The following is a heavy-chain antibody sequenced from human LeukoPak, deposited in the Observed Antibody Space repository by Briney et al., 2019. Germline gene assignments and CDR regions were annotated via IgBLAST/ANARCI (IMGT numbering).Heavy chain of an antibody. Sequence: SETLSLTCTVSGYSISSGYYWGWIRQPPGKGLEWIGSIYHSGSTYYNPSLKSRVTISVDTSKNQFSLKLSSVTAADTAVYYCASVYYDSSGYSPQGYFDLWGRGTLVTVSS. J-gene: IGHJ2*01. D-gene: IGHD3-22*01. CDR1: GYSISSGYY. CDR2: IYHSGST. V-gene: IGHV4-38-2*02. CDR3: ASVYYDSSGYSPQGYFDL.